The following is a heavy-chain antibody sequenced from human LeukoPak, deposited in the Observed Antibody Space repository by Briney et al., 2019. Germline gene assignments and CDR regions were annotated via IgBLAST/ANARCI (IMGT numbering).Heavy chain of an antibody. CDR3: ARRILRDGYNFFDY. V-gene: IGHV4-4*02. J-gene: IGHJ4*02. CDR2: IYHSGST. Sequence: SGTLSLTCAVSGGSISSSNWWSWVRQPPGKGLEWIGQIYHSGSTNYNPSLKSRVTISVDTSKNQFSLKLSSVTAADTAVYYCARRILRDGYNFFDYWGQGTLVTVSS. D-gene: IGHD5-24*01. CDR1: GGSISSSNW.